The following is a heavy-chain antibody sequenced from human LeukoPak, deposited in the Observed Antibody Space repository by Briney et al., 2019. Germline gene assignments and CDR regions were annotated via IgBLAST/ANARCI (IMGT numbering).Heavy chain of an antibody. V-gene: IGHV3-48*03. J-gene: IGHJ6*04. CDR3: AELRITMIGGV. Sequence: PGGSLRLSCAASGFTFSSYEMNWVRQAPGKGLEWVSYISSSGSTIYYADSVKGRFTISRDNANNSLYLQMNSLRAEHTAVYYCAELRITMIGGVWGKGTTVTISS. D-gene: IGHD3-10*02. CDR2: ISSSGSTI. CDR1: GFTFSSYE.